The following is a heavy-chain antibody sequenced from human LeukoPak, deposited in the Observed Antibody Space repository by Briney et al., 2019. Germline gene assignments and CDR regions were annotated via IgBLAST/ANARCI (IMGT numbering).Heavy chain of an antibody. CDR2: INHSGST. D-gene: IGHD2-8*01. J-gene: IGHJ4*02. CDR1: GGSISNSNSF. CDR3: ARVGVTYYFDY. V-gene: IGHV4-39*07. Sequence: SETLSLTCTVSGGSISNSNSFWAWIRQPPGKGLEWIGEINHSGSTNYNPSLKSRVTISVDTSRNQFSLKLSSVTAADTAVYYCARVGVTYYFDYWGQGTLVTVSS.